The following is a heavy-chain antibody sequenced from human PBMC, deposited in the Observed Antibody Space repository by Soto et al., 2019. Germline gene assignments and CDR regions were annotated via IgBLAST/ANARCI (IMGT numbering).Heavy chain of an antibody. D-gene: IGHD3-3*01. CDR2: MNPNSGNT. Sequence: GASVKVSCKASGYTFTSYDINWVRQATGQGLEWMGWMNPNSGNTGYAQKFQGRVTMTRNTSISTAYMELSSLRSEDTAVYYCARGLNRERYDFWSGYYTDYYYYMDVWGKGTTVTVS. V-gene: IGHV1-8*01. CDR1: GYTFTSYD. J-gene: IGHJ6*03. CDR3: ARGLNRERYDFWSGYYTDYYYYMDV.